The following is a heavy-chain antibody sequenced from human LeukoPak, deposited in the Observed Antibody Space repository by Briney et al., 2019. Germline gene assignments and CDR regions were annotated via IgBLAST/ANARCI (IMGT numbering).Heavy chain of an antibody. CDR1: GFTFSDYY. D-gene: IGHD5-18*01. CDR2: ISSSGSTI. J-gene: IGHJ4*02. V-gene: IGHV3-11*01. CDR3: ARGHTAMAHPNIDY. Sequence: GWSLILSCASSGFTFSDYYMSLIRQAPGKVLELVSYISSSGSTIYYADSVKGRFTISRDNATNSLYLQMNSLRAEDTAVYYCARGHTAMAHPNIDYWGQGTLVTVSS.